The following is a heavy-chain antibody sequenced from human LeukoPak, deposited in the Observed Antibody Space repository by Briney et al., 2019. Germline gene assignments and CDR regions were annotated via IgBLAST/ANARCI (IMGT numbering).Heavy chain of an antibody. CDR3: ARNGGGRRRTYYYDSSGYYSGYYFDY. V-gene: IGHV4-39*01. D-gene: IGHD3-22*01. CDR1: GGSISSSTYY. J-gene: IGHJ4*02. Sequence: SETLSLTCTVSGGSISSSTYYWGWIRQPPGKGLEWIGSIYYSGSTYYNPSLKSRVTISVDTSKNQFSLKLSSVTAADTAVYYCARNGGGRRRTYYYDSSGYYSGYYFDYWGQGTLVTVSS. CDR2: IYYSGST.